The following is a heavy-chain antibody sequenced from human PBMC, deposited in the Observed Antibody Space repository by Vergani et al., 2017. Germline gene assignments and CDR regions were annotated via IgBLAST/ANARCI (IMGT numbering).Heavy chain of an antibody. CDR2: IYYSGST. D-gene: IGHD3-9*01. J-gene: IGHJ4*02. V-gene: IGHV4-59*01. CDR3: ARETPAYDILTGYTSYYFDY. CDR1: GGSISSYY. Sequence: QVQLQESGPGLVKPSETLSLTCTVSGGSISSYYWSWIRQPPGKGLEWIGYIYYSGSTNYNPSLKIRVTISVDTSKNQFSLKLRSLTAADTAVYYCARETPAYDILTGYTSYYFDYWGQGTLVTVSS.